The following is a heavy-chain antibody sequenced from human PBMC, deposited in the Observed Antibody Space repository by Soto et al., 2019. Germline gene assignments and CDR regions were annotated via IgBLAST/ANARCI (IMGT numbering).Heavy chain of an antibody. J-gene: IGHJ4*02. D-gene: IGHD5-12*01. CDR2: IYPGDSDT. V-gene: IGHV5-51*01. Sequence: GESLKISCKGSGYSFTSYWIGWVRQMPGKGLEWMGIIYPGDSDTRYSPSFQGQVTISADKSISTAYLQWSSLKASDTAMYYCAKPHTVVATVYAYWGQGTLVTVSS. CDR1: GYSFTSYW. CDR3: AKPHTVVATVYAY.